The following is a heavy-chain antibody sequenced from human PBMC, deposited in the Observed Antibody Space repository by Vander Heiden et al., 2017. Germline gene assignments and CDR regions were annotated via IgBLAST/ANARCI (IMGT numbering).Heavy chain of an antibody. V-gene: IGHV3-7*01. D-gene: IGHD2-15*01. J-gene: IGHJ6*02. CDR2: IKQDGSEK. Sequence: VQLVESGGGLVQPGGSLRLSCEASGFTFSSYWVGWVRQAPGKGLEWVANIKQDGSEKYYVDAVKGRFTISRDNATNSLYLQMNSLRAEETAVYYCARDIVVAPGGLYYYGMDVWGQGTTVTVSS. CDR3: ARDIVVAPGGLYYYGMDV. CDR1: GFTFSSYW.